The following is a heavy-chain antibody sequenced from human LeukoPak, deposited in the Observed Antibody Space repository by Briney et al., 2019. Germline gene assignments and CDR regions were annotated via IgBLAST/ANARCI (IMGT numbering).Heavy chain of an antibody. D-gene: IGHD2-2*01. CDR1: GFTFTYHS. Sequence: GGSLRLSCAASGFTFTYHSMNWVRQAPGEGLEWVSSISISSSYIYYADSVKGRFTISRDNAKNSLYLQMNSLTAEDTAVYYCARGSYCSSTSCRYFEDWGQGTLVTVSS. CDR2: ISISSSYI. V-gene: IGHV3-21*01. CDR3: ARGSYCSSTSCRYFED. J-gene: IGHJ4*02.